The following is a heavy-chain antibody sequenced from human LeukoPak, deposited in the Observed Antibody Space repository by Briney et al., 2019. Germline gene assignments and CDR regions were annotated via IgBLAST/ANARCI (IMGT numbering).Heavy chain of an antibody. CDR1: GGSISSYY. Sequence: SETLSLTCTVSGGSISSYYWSWIRQPAGKGLEWIGRIYTSGSTNYNPSLKSRVTMSVDTSKNQFSLKLSSVTAADTAVYYCARGRYCSSTSCWGYYYGMDVWGQGTTVTVSS. CDR2: IYTSGST. J-gene: IGHJ6*02. V-gene: IGHV4-4*07. D-gene: IGHD2-2*01. CDR3: ARGRYCSSTSCWGYYYGMDV.